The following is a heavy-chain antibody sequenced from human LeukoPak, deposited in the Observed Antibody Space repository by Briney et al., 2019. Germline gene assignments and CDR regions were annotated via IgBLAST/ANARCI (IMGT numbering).Heavy chain of an antibody. CDR1: RFTYSNFA. V-gene: IGHV3-23*01. CDR3: AKSGPYCSSTSCNYFDY. Sequence: GGSVTHSCAPSRFTYSNFAMRGLRPAPGKGLEWVAAISGSGGSTYYAGSVKGRFTISRDNSKNALFLQMNSLRAEDTAVYYCAKSGPYCSSTSCNYFDYWGQGTLVTVSS. J-gene: IGHJ4*02. D-gene: IGHD2-2*01. CDR2: ISGSGGST.